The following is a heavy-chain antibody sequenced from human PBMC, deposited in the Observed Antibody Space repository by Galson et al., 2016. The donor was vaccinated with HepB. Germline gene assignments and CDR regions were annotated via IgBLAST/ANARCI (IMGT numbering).Heavy chain of an antibody. CDR3: ARDGRRGLSSDSKSYDPLTY. CDR1: GFTFTSFA. V-gene: IGHV3-30-3*01. D-gene: IGHD3-22*01. CDR2: ISSDGTTK. Sequence: SLRLSCAASGFTFTSFAMHWVRQAPGKGLEWVAVISSDGTTKNYADSVRGRFTISRDNSKNTLSLHMYSLITEDTALYYCARDGRRGLSSDSKSYDPLTYWGQGTLVSVSS. J-gene: IGHJ4*02.